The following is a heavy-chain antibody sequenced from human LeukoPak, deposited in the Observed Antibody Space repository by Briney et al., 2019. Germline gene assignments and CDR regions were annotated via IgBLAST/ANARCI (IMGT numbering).Heavy chain of an antibody. V-gene: IGHV4-59*01. Sequence: SETLSLTCTVSGGSISSYYWSWIRQPPGKGLEWIGYIYYSGSTNYNPSLKSRVTISVDTSKNQFSLKLSSVTAADTAVYYCASVDTAMGDDAFDIWGQGTMVTVSS. D-gene: IGHD5-18*01. CDR1: GGSISSYY. CDR3: ASVDTAMGDDAFDI. CDR2: IYYSGST. J-gene: IGHJ3*02.